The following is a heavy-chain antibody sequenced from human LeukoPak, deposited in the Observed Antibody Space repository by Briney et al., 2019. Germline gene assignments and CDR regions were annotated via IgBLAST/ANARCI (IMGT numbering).Heavy chain of an antibody. Sequence: SETLSLTCTVSGGSISSYYWSWSRQPPGKGLEWIGYIYYSGSTSYNPSLKSRVTISVDTSKNQFSLKLSSVTAADTATYFCARTGGASGGFWGQGTLVTVSS. CDR1: GGSISSYY. J-gene: IGHJ4*02. D-gene: IGHD2-21*01. V-gene: IGHV4-59*08. CDR2: IYYSGST. CDR3: ARTGGASGGF.